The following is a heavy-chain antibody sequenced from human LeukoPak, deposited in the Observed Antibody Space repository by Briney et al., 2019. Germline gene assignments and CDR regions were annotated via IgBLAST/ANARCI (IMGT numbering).Heavy chain of an antibody. Sequence: GGSLRLSCAASGFTFSSYWMHWVRHAPGKGLVWVSRINTDGSSTSYADSVKGRFTISRDNAKNTLYLQMNSLRAEDTAVYYCARGFLVLRFLEWTDAFDIWGQGTMVTVSS. CDR1: GFTFSSYW. CDR2: INTDGSST. V-gene: IGHV3-74*01. D-gene: IGHD3-3*01. J-gene: IGHJ3*02. CDR3: ARGFLVLRFLEWTDAFDI.